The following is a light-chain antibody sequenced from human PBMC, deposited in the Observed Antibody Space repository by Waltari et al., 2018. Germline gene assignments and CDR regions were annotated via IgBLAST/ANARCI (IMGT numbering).Light chain of an antibody. CDR1: TGAVTSGYY. J-gene: IGLJ2*01. V-gene: IGLV7-43*01. CDR3: LLYYGGAVG. CDR2: SSI. Sequence: QTVVTQEPSLPVSPGGTVTLTCASSTGAVTSGYYPNWFQQKPGQAPRALIYSSINKHSWKPARYSGSLLGGEGALTLSGVQSGDEVEYYCLLYYGGAVGVGGGTKLTGL.